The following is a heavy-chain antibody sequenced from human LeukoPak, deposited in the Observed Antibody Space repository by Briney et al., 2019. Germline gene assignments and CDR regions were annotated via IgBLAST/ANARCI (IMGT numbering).Heavy chain of an antibody. Sequence: SETLSLTCTVSDASISGYYWSWIRQPPGKGLEWIGSIHFSGSTNYNPSLRSRVTISVDTSKNQLSLKLSSVTAADTAVYYCARDLGGIYFGYWGQGTLVTVSS. V-gene: IGHV4-59*01. D-gene: IGHD1-26*01. CDR2: IHFSGST. J-gene: IGHJ4*02. CDR3: ARDLGGIYFGY. CDR1: DASISGYY.